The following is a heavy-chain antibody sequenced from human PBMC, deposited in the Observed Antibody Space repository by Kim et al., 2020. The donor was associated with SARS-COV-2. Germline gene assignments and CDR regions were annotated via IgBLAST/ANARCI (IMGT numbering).Heavy chain of an antibody. D-gene: IGHD3-22*01. CDR1: GFTFSSYG. CDR2: ISYDGSNK. Sequence: GGSLRLSCAASGFTFSSYGMHWVRQAPGKGLEWVAVISYDGSNKYDADSVKGRFTISRDNSKNTLYLQMNSLRAEDTAVYYCARDLGDGSGYYYRGSPYYYGMDVWGQGTTVTVSS. V-gene: IGHV3-30*04. J-gene: IGHJ6*02. CDR3: ARDLGDGSGYYYRGSPYYYGMDV.